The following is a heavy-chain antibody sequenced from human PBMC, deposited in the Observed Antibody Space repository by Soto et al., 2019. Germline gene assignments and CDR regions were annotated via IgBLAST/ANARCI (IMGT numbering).Heavy chain of an antibody. V-gene: IGHV3-33*01. CDR3: ARDPWACGRSTCHSYYYMGV. CDR2: IWSDGSNK. CDR1: GFTFSKYG. Sequence: QVQLVESGGGVVQPGRSLRLSCATSGFTFSKYGMHWLRQAPGKGLEWVAVIWSDGSNKNYADSVKGRFAISRDDSRETVYLQMNSLRAEDTAMYYCARDPWACGRSTCHSYYYMGVWGEGTTVTVS. D-gene: IGHD2-15*01. J-gene: IGHJ6*03.